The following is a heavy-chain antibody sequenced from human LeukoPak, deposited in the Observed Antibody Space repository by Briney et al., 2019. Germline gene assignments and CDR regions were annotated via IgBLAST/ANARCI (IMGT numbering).Heavy chain of an antibody. V-gene: IGHV3-21*01. CDR2: ISSRSSYI. J-gene: IGHJ4*02. D-gene: IGHD3-22*01. CDR3: ARVGYYDSSGYDY. CDR1: GFTFSSYS. Sequence: GGSLRLSCAASGFTFSSYSMNWVRQAPGKGLEWVSSISSRSSYIYYADSVKGEFTISRDNAKNSLYLQMNSLRAEDTAVYYCARVGYYDSSGYDYWAQGTLVSVSS.